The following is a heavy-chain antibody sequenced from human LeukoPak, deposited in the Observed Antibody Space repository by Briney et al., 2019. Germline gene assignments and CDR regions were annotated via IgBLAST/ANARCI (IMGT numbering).Heavy chain of an antibody. D-gene: IGHD6-13*01. CDR2: ISGSDGST. CDR1: GFPFGSFA. V-gene: IGHV3-23*01. CDR3: AKERSGIPAAANY. Sequence: PGGSRGFPWEASGFPFGSFAMSWFRKAPGKGLAWVSGISGSDGSTYYADSVKGRFTISRDNSKNTLYLQMNSLRAEDTAVYYCAKERSGIPAAANYWGQGTLVTVSS. J-gene: IGHJ4*02.